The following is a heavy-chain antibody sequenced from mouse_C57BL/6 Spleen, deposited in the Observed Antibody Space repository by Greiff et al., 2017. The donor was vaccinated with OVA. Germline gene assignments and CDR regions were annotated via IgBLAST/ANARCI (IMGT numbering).Heavy chain of an antibody. Sequence: EVKLVESGGGLVKPGGSLKLSCAASGFTFSSYAMYWVRQTPEKRLEWVATISDGGSYTYYPDNVKGRFTISRDNAKNNLYLQMSHLKSEDTAMYYCARDLLYDGYAMDYWGQGTSVTVSS. D-gene: IGHD2-3*01. J-gene: IGHJ4*01. CDR3: ARDLLYDGYAMDY. V-gene: IGHV5-4*01. CDR1: GFTFSSYA. CDR2: ISDGGSYT.